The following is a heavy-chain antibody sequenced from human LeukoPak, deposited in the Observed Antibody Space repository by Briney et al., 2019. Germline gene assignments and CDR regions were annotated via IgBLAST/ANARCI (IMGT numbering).Heavy chain of an antibody. J-gene: IGHJ4*02. CDR3: AKSGLNRFDY. CDR2: INWNGGST. Sequence: GGSLRLSCAASGFTFSSYSMNWVRQAPGKGLEWVSGINWNGGSTGYADSVKGRFTISRDNSKNTLYLQMNSLRAEDTAVYYCAKSGLNRFDYWGQGTLVTVSS. CDR1: GFTFSSYS. D-gene: IGHD2-15*01. V-gene: IGHV3-23*01.